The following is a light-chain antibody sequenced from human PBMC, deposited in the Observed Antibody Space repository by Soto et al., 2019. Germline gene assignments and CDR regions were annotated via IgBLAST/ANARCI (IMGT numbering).Light chain of an antibody. J-gene: IGKJ1*01. CDR2: AAS. CDR3: QQSYTTPRT. Sequence: DIQMTQSPSSLSASVGDRVSVTCRASQSISTFLNWYQQRPGEAPKLLTSAASSLQSGVPSRFSGSGSGADFTLTIGSLQPEDFAAYYCQQSYTTPRTFGQGTRVEVK. V-gene: IGKV1-39*01. CDR1: QSISTF.